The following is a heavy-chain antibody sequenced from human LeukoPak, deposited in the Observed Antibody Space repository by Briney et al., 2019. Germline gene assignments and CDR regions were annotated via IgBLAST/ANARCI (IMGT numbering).Heavy chain of an antibody. CDR3: ARRIPATASGLDY. V-gene: IGHV3-23*01. J-gene: IGHJ4*02. Sequence: GGSLRLSCAASGFTFSSYAMSWVRQPPGKGLEWVSTISGSGDYTYYADSVKGRFTISRDNSKNTLYLQMNRLSAEDTAVYYCARRIPATASGLDYWGQETLVTVSS. CDR2: ISGSGDYT. CDR1: GFTFSSYA. D-gene: IGHD2-2*01.